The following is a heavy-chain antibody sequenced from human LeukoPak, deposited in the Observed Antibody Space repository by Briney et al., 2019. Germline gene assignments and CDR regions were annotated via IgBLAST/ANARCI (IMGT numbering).Heavy chain of an antibody. CDR3: ARDDEATIYSHFDY. Sequence: GGSLRLSCAASGFTFSSYSMNWVRQAPGKGLEWVSSISSSSSYIYYADSVKGRFTISRDNAKNSLYLQMNSLRAEDTAVYYCARDDEATIYSHFDYWGQGTLVTVSS. D-gene: IGHD5-24*01. V-gene: IGHV3-21*01. CDR1: GFTFSSYS. J-gene: IGHJ4*02. CDR2: ISSSSSYI.